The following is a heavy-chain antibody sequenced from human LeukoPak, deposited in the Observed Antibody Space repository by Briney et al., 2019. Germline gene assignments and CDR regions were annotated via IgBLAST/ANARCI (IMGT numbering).Heavy chain of an antibody. V-gene: IGHV3-7*01. CDR2: IKQDGSEK. D-gene: IGHD3-22*01. Sequence: GGSLRLSCAASGCTFSSYWMSWVRQAPGKGLEWVANIKQDGSEKYYVDSVKGRFTISRDNAKNSLYLQMNSLRAEDTAVYYCARDPDYDSSGYYYYYGMDVWGQGTTVTVSS. CDR1: GCTFSSYW. J-gene: IGHJ6*02. CDR3: ARDPDYDSSGYYYYYGMDV.